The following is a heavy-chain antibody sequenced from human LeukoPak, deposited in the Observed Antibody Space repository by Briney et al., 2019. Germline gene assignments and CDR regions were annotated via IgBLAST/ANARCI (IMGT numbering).Heavy chain of an antibody. D-gene: IGHD2-2*01. Sequence: NPSQTLSLTCTVSGGSISSGGYYWSWIRQHPGKGLEWIGYIYYSGSTYYNPSPKSRVTISVDTSKNQFSLKLSSVTAADTAVYYCARFSIVVVPAATNWFDPWGQGTLVTVSS. V-gene: IGHV4-31*03. J-gene: IGHJ5*02. CDR3: ARFSIVVVPAATNWFDP. CDR2: IYYSGST. CDR1: GGSISSGGYY.